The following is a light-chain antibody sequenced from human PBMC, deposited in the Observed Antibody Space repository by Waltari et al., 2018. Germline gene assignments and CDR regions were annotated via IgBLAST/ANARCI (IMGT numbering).Light chain of an antibody. V-gene: IGKV4-1*01. CDR2: WAS. CDR1: QSIFYSSTNKNY. J-gene: IGKJ4*01. Sequence: DIVMTQSPDSLAVSLGERATINCKSSQSIFYSSTNKNYLAWYQQKPGQPPKLLIYWASTRESGVPDRFSGTGSGTDFTLTISSLQAGDEAVYYCQQFYSTPLTFGGGTKVEIK. CDR3: QQFYSTPLT.